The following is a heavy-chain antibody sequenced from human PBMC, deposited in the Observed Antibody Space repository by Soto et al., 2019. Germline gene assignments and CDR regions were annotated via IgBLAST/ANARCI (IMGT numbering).Heavy chain of an antibody. CDR3: AKDLRRGAARPGTVY. Sequence: QVQLVESGGGVVQPGRSLRLSCAASGFTFSSYGMHWVRQAPGKGLEWVAVISYDGSNKYYADSVKGRFTISRDNSKNTLYLQMNSLRAADTAVYYCAKDLRRGAARPGTVYWGQGTLVTVSS. CDR1: GFTFSSYG. V-gene: IGHV3-30*18. J-gene: IGHJ4*02. D-gene: IGHD6-6*01. CDR2: ISYDGSNK.